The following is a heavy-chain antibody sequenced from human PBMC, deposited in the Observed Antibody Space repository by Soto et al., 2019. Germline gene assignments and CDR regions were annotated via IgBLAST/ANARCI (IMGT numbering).Heavy chain of an antibody. V-gene: IGHV3-23*01. CDR2: ISGSGGST. D-gene: IGHD2-15*01. CDR1: GFTFSSYA. CDR3: ARRGYCSGGSCSNNWYDP. Sequence: VGSLRLSCAASGFTFSSYAMSWVRQAPGKGLEWVSAISGSGGSTYYADSVKGRFTISRDNSKNTLYLQMNSLRAEDTAVYYCARRGYCSGGSCSNNWYDPWGQGTLVTVSS. J-gene: IGHJ5*02.